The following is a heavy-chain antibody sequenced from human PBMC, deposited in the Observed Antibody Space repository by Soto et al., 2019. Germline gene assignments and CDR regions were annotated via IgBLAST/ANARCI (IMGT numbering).Heavy chain of an antibody. CDR3: AHRESSMATRYWYFDL. Sequence: QITLTESGPTLVKPTQTLTLTCTFSGFSLSTSGVGVGWIRQPPGKALEWLALIYWDDDKRYSPSRKSRLTITQDTSKNQVDLTMTNMDPVDTAAYFGAHRESSMATRYWYFDLWGRGTLVTVSS. CDR2: IYWDDDK. CDR1: GFSLSTSGVG. J-gene: IGHJ2*01. V-gene: IGHV2-5*02. D-gene: IGHD3-10*01.